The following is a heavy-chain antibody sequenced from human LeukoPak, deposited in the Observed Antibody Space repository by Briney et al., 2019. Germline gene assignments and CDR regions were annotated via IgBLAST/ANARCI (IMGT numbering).Heavy chain of an antibody. CDR3: ATRKLGNDY. CDR2: IYYTET. J-gene: IGHJ4*02. V-gene: IGHV4-59*01. D-gene: IGHD7-27*01. Sequence: PSETLSLTCTVSGGSLSNYYWSWIRQSPRKGLEWIGYIYYTETSYNPSLKSRVTISADTSKNQFSLKLYSVTAADTAVYYCATRKLGNDYWGQGTLVTVSS. CDR1: GGSLSNYY.